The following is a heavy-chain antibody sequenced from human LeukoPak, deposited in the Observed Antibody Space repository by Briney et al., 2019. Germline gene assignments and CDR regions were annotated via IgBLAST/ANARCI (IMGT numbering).Heavy chain of an antibody. V-gene: IGHV3-30-3*01. CDR1: GFTFSSYA. CDR3: ARMGAIPLDY. Sequence: PGRSLRLSCAASGFTFSSYAMHWVRQAPGKGLEWVAVISYDGSNKYYADSVKGRFTTSRDNSKNTLYLQMNSLRAEDTAVYYCARMGAIPLDYWGQGTLVTVSS. D-gene: IGHD1-26*01. J-gene: IGHJ4*02. CDR2: ISYDGSNK.